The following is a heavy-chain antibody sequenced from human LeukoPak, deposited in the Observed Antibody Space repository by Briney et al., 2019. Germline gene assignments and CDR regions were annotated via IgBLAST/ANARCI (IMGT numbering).Heavy chain of an antibody. D-gene: IGHD6-19*01. CDR3: ARHVEIAVAGPIDY. V-gene: IGHV4-39*01. CDR2: IYYSRST. Sequence: PSETLSLTCTVSGGSISSSRDYWGWIRQPPGKGLEWIGSIYYSRSTYYNPSLKSRVTISVDTSKNQFSLKLSSVTAADTAVYYCARHVEIAVAGPIDYWGQGTLVTVSS. J-gene: IGHJ4*02. CDR1: GGSISSSRDY.